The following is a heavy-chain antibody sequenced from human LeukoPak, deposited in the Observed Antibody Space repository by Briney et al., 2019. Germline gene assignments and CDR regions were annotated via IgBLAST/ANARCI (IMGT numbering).Heavy chain of an antibody. CDR2: IHYDGSFK. CDR1: GFNFSSYG. CDR3: AKAYSNH. Sequence: GGSLRLSCEASGFNFSSYGMHWVRQAPGKGLEWVSFIHYDGSFKYYADSVKGRFTISRDNSKNTLYLQMNSLRAEDTAVYYCAKAYSNHWGQGTLVTVSS. D-gene: IGHD2-15*01. J-gene: IGHJ5*02. V-gene: IGHV3-30*02.